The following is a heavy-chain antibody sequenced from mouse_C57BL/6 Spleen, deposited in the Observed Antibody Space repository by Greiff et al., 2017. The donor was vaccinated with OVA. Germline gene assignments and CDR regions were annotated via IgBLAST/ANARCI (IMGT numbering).Heavy chain of an antibody. Sequence: VQLQQSGAELVKPGASVKLSCTASGFNIKDYYMNWVKQRTEQGLEWIGRIDPEDGETKYAPKFQGKATITADPSSNTAYLQLSSLTSEDTAVYYCTRLDDGRYWYFDVWGTGTTVTVSS. CDR3: TRLDDGRYWYFDV. CDR1: GFNIKDYY. V-gene: IGHV14-2*01. J-gene: IGHJ1*03. D-gene: IGHD1-1*01. CDR2: IDPEDGET.